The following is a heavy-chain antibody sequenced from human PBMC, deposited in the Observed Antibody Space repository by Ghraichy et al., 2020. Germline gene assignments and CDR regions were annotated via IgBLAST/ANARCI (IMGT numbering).Heavy chain of an antibody. CDR1: GFIFSSYP. CDR2: ISYDGKVK. V-gene: IGHV3-30*04. Sequence: GESLNISCVASGFIFSSYPMHWVRQAPGKGLEWVAVISYDGKVKLHADSVKGRFTISRDSSKNILYLQMSSLRPEDTAVYYCARDFQRGSPDYLDYWGQGTMVTVSS. CDR3: ARDFQRGSPDYLDY. J-gene: IGHJ4*02. D-gene: IGHD3-10*01.